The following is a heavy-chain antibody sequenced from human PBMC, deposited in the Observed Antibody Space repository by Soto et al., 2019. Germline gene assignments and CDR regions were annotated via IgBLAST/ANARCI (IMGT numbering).Heavy chain of an antibody. Sequence: SLKVSCKASGGPFSSYTISWVRHAPGQGLEWMGRIIPILGIANYAQKFQGRVTITADKSTSTAYMELSSLRSEDTAVYYCARGLYRAFTSQQGNWLDPWGQGSLVTVSS. CDR1: GGPFSSYT. V-gene: IGHV1-69*02. D-gene: IGHD3-10*01. CDR2: IIPILGIA. J-gene: IGHJ5*02. CDR3: ARGLYRAFTSQQGNWLDP.